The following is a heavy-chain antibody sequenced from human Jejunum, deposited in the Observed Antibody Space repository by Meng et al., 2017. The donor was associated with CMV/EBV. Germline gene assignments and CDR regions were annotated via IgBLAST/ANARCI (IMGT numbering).Heavy chain of an antibody. CDR3: ARRWAVAGLDY. Sequence: CAPSAFTVSDFHMSWVRQAPGQGLEWLSYITDTYGVSYADSVKGRFTISRDNTRNSVYLQLSSLRVEDTAVYYCARRWAVAGLDYWGQGTLVTVSS. CDR1: AFTVSDFH. V-gene: IGHV3-69-1*01. J-gene: IGHJ4*02. CDR2: ITDTYGV. D-gene: IGHD6-19*01.